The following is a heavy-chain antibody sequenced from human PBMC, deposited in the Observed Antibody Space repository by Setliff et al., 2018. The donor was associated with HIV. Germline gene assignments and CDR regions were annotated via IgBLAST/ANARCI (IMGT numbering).Heavy chain of an antibody. V-gene: IGHV1-3*01. D-gene: IGHD6-13*01. Sequence: ASVKVSCKASGYTFINYAMNWVRQAPGQGLEWMGWINVGSGNTKYSQKFQGRVTITRDTSASTVYMELSSLRSDDTAVYYCARGYSAAGTLYYYGMDVWGQGTTVTVSS. CDR2: INVGSGNT. CDR1: GYTFINYA. CDR3: ARGYSAAGTLYYYGMDV. J-gene: IGHJ6*02.